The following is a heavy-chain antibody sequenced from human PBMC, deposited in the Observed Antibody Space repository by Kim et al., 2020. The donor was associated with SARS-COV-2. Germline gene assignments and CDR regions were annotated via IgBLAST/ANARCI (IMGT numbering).Heavy chain of an antibody. CDR1: GGSISSSSYY. J-gene: IGHJ3*02. V-gene: IGHV4-39*07. Sequence: SETLSLTCTVSGGSISSSSYYWGWIRQPPGKGLEWIGSIYYSGSTYYNPSLKSRVTISVDTSKNQFSLNLSSVTAADTAVYYCARDLYSSSWFVGDAFD. D-gene: IGHD6-13*01. CDR3: ARDLYSSSWFVGDAFD. CDR2: IYYSGST.